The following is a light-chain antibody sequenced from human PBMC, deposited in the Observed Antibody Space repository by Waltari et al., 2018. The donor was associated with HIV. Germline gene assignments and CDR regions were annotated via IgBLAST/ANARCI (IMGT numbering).Light chain of an antibody. CDR2: RNN. V-gene: IGLV1-47*01. CDR3: AAWDDSLSGLV. CDR1: SSNIGSNY. Sequence: QSVLTQPPSASGTPGQRVTISCSGSSSNIGSNYVYWYHQLPGTAPKLLIYRNNQLPSGVPDRFSGAKSVTSAALASSGLRSVDEADYYCAAWDDSLSGLVCGGGTKLTVL. J-gene: IGLJ2*01.